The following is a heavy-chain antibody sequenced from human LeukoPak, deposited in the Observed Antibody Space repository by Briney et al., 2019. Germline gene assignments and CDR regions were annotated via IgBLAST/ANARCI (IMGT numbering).Heavy chain of an antibody. Sequence: PSETLSLTCTVSGGSLITYYWSWIRQPAGKGLEWIGRLYAGGATNYNPSVKSRVTISVDTSNNQFSLKLTSVTAADTAVYYCAGTYCGGACHHNDAFDIWGQGTMVTVSS. J-gene: IGHJ3*02. CDR1: GGSLITYY. V-gene: IGHV4-4*07. CDR2: LYAGGAT. CDR3: AGTYCGGACHHNDAFDI. D-gene: IGHD2-21*02.